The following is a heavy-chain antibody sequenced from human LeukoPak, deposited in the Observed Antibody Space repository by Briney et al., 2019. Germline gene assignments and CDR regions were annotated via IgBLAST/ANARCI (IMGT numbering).Heavy chain of an antibody. CDR2: ITHRGST. Sequence: PSETLSLTCTVSGGSFSGHYWSWIRQPPGKGLEWIGEITHRGSTNYNPSLKSRVTMSVDTSKNQFSLELSSVTAADTAVYYCAMTVASREFDPWGQGTLVTVSS. CDR1: GGSFSGHY. J-gene: IGHJ5*01. V-gene: IGHV4-34*01. D-gene: IGHD6-19*01. CDR3: AMTVASREFDP.